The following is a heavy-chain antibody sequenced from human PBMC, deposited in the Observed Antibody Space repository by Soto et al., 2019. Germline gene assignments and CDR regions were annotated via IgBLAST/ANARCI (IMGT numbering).Heavy chain of an antibody. D-gene: IGHD1-7*01. CDR2: IYRTGST. Sequence: SETLSLTCAVSGGSFTSNNCWSWFRQPPGQGLEWIGEIYRTGSTNYNPSLKSRVTISLDKSENQFSLKVTSLTAADTAVYYCASRDPGTSVDYWGQGTLVTVSS. V-gene: IGHV4-4*02. CDR3: ASRDPGTSVDY. J-gene: IGHJ4*02. CDR1: GGSFTSNNC.